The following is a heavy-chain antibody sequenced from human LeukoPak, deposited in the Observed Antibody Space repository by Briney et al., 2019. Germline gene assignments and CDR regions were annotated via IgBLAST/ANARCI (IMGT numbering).Heavy chain of an antibody. J-gene: IGHJ4*02. Sequence: PGGSLRLSCAASGFTFNSYAMSWVRQAPGKGLEWVSGISGGSGGSRYYAESVRGRFTISRDNSKNTLYLQMNSLRAEDTAVYYCAKGTVIVVLDAYWGQGTLVTVSS. CDR2: ISGGSGGSR. CDR3: AKGTVIVVLDAY. CDR1: GFTFNSYA. V-gene: IGHV3-23*01. D-gene: IGHD3-22*01.